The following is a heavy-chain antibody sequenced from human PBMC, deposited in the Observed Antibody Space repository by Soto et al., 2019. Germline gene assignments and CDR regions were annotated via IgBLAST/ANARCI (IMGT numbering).Heavy chain of an antibody. CDR1: GYTFTSYG. CDR2: ISAYNGNT. CDR3: ARDRPVLRFLEWLFGYYYYGMDV. D-gene: IGHD3-3*01. Sequence: QVQLVQSGAEVKKPGASVKVSCKASGYTFTSYGISWVRQAPGQGLEWMGWISAYNGNTNYAQKLQGRVTMTTDTSTSTAYMERRSLRADDTAVYYCARDRPVLRFLEWLFGYYYYGMDVWGQRTTVTVSS. V-gene: IGHV1-18*01. J-gene: IGHJ6*02.